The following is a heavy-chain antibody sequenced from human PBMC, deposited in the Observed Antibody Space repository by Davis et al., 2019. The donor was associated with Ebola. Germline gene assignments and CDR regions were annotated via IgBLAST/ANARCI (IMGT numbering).Heavy chain of an antibody. Sequence: GGSLRLSCAASGFIFSTYGMHWVRLAPGRGLEWVALISHNGNNKYYADFVKGRFTISRDNSKSTLYLQMDRLSTEDTAVYYCAKAFMYGGDYWGQGTLVTVSS. CDR3: AKAFMYGGDY. CDR1: GFIFSTYG. CDR2: ISHNGNNK. V-gene: IGHV3-30*18. J-gene: IGHJ4*02. D-gene: IGHD2-8*01.